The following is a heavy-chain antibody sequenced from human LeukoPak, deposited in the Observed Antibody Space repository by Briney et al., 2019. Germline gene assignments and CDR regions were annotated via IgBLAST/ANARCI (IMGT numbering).Heavy chain of an antibody. D-gene: IGHD3-10*01. CDR3: GRGVVRYYGSGSYSYYFDY. Sequence: GGSLRLSCAASGFTFSSYGMHWVRQAPGKGLEWVAVISYDGSNKYYADSVKGRFTISRDNSKNTLYRQMNSLRAEDTAVYYCGRGVVRYYGSGSYSYYFDYWGQGTLVTVSS. CDR1: GFTFSSYG. J-gene: IGHJ4*02. CDR2: ISYDGSNK. V-gene: IGHV3-30*03.